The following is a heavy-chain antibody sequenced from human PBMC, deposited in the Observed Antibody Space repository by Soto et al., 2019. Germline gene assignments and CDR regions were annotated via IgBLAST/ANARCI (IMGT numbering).Heavy chain of an antibody. J-gene: IGHJ3*02. D-gene: IGHD3-3*01. CDR3: ARELLAYYDFWSGSDAFDI. CDR2: ISSSSSTI. V-gene: IGHV3-48*02. CDR1: GFTFSSYS. Sequence: PGGSLRLFCAASGFTFSSYSMNWVRQAPGKGLEWVSYISSSSSTIYYADSVKGRFTISRDNAKNSLYLQMNSLRDEDTAVYYCARELLAYYDFWSGSDAFDIWGQGTMVTVSS.